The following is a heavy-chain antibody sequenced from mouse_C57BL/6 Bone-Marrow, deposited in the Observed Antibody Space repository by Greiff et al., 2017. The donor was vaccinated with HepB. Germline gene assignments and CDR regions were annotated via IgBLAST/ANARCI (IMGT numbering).Heavy chain of an antibody. CDR1: GFSLTSYG. J-gene: IGHJ1*03. D-gene: IGHD2-12*01. CDR2: IWSGGST. Sequence: QVQLQQSGPGLVQPSQSLSITCTVSGFSLTSYGVHWVRQSPGKGLEWLGVIWSGGSTDYNAAFISRLSISKDNSKSQVFFKMNSLQADDTAIYYCARDGPLRRGYFDVWGTGTTVTVSS. CDR3: ARDGPLRRGYFDV. V-gene: IGHV2-2*01.